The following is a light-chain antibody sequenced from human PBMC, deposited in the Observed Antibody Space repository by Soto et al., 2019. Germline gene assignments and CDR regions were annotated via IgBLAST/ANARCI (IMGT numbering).Light chain of an antibody. CDR2: KEN. V-gene: IGLV1-44*01. Sequence: QSVLTQPPSASETPGQRVIISCSGGSSNIGSNTVNWYQQVPGTAPKLLIYKENQRPSGVPDRFSGSKSGTSASLAISGLQSEDEADYYCAAWDGSLNGVVFGGGTKLTVL. J-gene: IGLJ3*02. CDR1: SSNIGSNT. CDR3: AAWDGSLNGVV.